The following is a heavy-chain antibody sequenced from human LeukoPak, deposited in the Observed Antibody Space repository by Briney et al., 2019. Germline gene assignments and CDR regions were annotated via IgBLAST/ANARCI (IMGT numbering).Heavy chain of an antibody. CDR2: IRSDGTT. Sequence: SGGSLRLSCAASGFIASNKYMSWVRQAPGKGLEWVSTIRSDGTTDYADSAKGRFTISRDDSKNTVYLQMDSLRVEDTAVYSCARRRGGYGEGELDYWGQGTLVTVSS. J-gene: IGHJ4*02. D-gene: IGHD4-17*01. V-gene: IGHV3-66*04. CDR3: ARRRGGYGEGELDY. CDR1: GFIASNKY.